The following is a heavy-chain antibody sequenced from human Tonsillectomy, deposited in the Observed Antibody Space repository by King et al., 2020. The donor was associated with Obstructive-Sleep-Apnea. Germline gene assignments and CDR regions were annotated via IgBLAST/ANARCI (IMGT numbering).Heavy chain of an antibody. CDR3: AKDVGAASSDI. CDR1: GFTFSRYG. D-gene: IGHD1-26*01. CDR2: VACEGSNK. V-gene: IGHV3-30*18. Sequence: VQLVQSGGGVVQPERSRRFSCAASGFTFSRYGRHRGRQAPGKGREGVAVVACEGSNKYYDDSGKGRFTMSRDNSKNTLYLQMNSLRVDDTAVYYCAKDVGAASSDIWGQGTMVTVSS. J-gene: IGHJ3*02.